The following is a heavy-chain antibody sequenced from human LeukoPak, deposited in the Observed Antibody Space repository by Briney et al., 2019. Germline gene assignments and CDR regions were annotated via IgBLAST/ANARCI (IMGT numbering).Heavy chain of an antibody. CDR2: IYYSGST. CDR1: GGSISSYY. Sequence: SETLSLTCTVSGGSISSYYWGWIRQPPGKGLEWIGSIYYSGSTYYNPSLKSRVTISVDTSKNQFSLKLSSVTAADTAVYYCARHYCSSTSCYYYYYYYMDVWGKGTTVTVSS. CDR3: ARHYCSSTSCYYYYYYYMDV. V-gene: IGHV4-39*01. J-gene: IGHJ6*03. D-gene: IGHD2-2*01.